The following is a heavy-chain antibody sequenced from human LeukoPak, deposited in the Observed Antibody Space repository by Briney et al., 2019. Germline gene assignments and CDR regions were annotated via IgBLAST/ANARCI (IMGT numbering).Heavy chain of an antibody. V-gene: IGHV3-23*01. CDR3: AKVNRFLEWLLPPPFDY. CDR2: ISGSGGST. Sequence: GGSLRLSCAASGFTFSSYAMSWVRQAPGKGLEWVSAISGSGGSTYYADSAKGRFTISRDNSKNTLYLQMNSLRAEDTAVYYCAKVNRFLEWLLPPPFDYWGQGTLVTVSS. CDR1: GFTFSSYA. D-gene: IGHD3-3*01. J-gene: IGHJ4*02.